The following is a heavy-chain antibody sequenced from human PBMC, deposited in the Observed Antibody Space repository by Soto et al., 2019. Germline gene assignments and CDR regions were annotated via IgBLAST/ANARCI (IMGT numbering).Heavy chain of an antibody. CDR1: GFTVSSNY. CDR3: ARDLGSDSGGHSGAD. CDR2: IYRDGKT. Sequence: VQLVETGGGLIQPGGSLRLSCAAFGFTVSSNYMSWVRQAPGKGLEWVSVIYRDGKTFYADSVRGRFTISRDNFKNTLHLQMNSLRAEDTAVYYCARDLGSDSGGHSGADWGRGTLVTVSA. V-gene: IGHV3-53*02. J-gene: IGHJ4*02. D-gene: IGHD3-22*01.